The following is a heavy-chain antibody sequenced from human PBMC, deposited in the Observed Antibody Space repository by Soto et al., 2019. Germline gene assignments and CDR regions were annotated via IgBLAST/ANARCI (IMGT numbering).Heavy chain of an antibody. J-gene: IGHJ6*02. CDR2: INAGNGNT. CDR3: ASSWNYAPGMDV. D-gene: IGHD1-7*01. CDR1: AYTFTSYA. V-gene: IGHV1-3*01. Sequence: GASVKGSCKASAYTFTSYAMHWVRQAPGQRLEWMGWINAGNGNTKYSQKFQGRVTITRDTSASTAYMELSSLRSEDTAVYYCASSWNYAPGMDVWGQGTTVTVSS.